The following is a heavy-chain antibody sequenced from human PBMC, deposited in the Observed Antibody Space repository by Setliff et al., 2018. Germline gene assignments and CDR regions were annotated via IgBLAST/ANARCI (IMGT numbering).Heavy chain of an antibody. V-gene: IGHV3-9*01. J-gene: IGHJ4*02. CDR1: GFTFDDYA. CDR2: ISWNSGSI. Sequence: GGSLRLSCAASGFTFDDYAMHWVRQAPGKGLEWVSGISWNSGSIGYADSVKGRFTISRDNAKNSLYLQMNSLRAEDTAVYYCARDPHFDDWGQGTLVTVSS. CDR3: ARDPHFDD.